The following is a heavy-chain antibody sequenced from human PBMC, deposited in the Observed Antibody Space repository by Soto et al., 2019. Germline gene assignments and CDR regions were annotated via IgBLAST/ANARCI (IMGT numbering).Heavy chain of an antibody. D-gene: IGHD3-10*01. J-gene: IGHJ6*02. CDR1: GGTFSSYA. CDR2: IIPIFGTA. V-gene: IGHV1-69*06. CDR3: AIWFGELLGYYYGMDV. Sequence: QVPLVQSGAEVKKPGSSVKVSCKASGGTFSSYAISWVRQAPGQGLEWMGGIIPIFGTANYAQKFQGRVTITADKSTSTAYMELSSLRSEDTAVYYCAIWFGELLGYYYGMDVWGQGTTVTVSS.